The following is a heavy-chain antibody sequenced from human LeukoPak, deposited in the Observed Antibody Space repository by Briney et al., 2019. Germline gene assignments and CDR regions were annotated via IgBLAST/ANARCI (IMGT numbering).Heavy chain of an antibody. V-gene: IGHV3-23*01. CDR1: GFTFSNYG. J-gene: IGHJ4*02. CDR3: AKDRDHWSGYYMAEDY. Sequence: GGSLRLSCAASGFTFSNYGMHWVRQAPGKGLEWVSAISSSGGSTYYADAVKGRFTISRDNSKNTLYLQMNSLRAEDTAIYYCAKDRDHWSGYYMAEDYWGQGTLVTVSS. CDR2: ISSSGGST. D-gene: IGHD3-3*01.